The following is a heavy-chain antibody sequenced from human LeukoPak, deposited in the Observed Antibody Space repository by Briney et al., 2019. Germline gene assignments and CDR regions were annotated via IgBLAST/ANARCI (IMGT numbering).Heavy chain of an antibody. CDR2: IDYRGST. CDR3: ARSRSGYSYDHAAFEI. D-gene: IGHD5-18*01. V-gene: IGHV4-59*01. CDR1: GGSISSYY. Sequence: SETLSLTCTVSGGSISSYYWSWIRQPPGKGLEWIAYIDYRGSTTYNPSLRSRVTISVDTSRNQFSLKLYSVTAADTAVYYCARSRSGYSYDHAAFEIWGQGTMVTVSS. J-gene: IGHJ3*02.